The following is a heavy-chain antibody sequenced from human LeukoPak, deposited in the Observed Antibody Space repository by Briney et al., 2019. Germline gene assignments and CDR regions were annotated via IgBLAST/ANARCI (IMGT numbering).Heavy chain of an antibody. D-gene: IGHD6-6*01. V-gene: IGHV4-34*01. CDR1: GGSLSGYY. Sequence: SETLSLTCAVYGGSLSGYYWSWIRQPPRKGLEWIEEINHSVSTNYNPSLTSRVTIAVDTSKSQCSLKLSSVTAADTPVYYCARSFPYSSSSVNYWGQGTLVTVSS. CDR3: ARSFPYSSSSVNY. J-gene: IGHJ4*02. CDR2: INHSVST.